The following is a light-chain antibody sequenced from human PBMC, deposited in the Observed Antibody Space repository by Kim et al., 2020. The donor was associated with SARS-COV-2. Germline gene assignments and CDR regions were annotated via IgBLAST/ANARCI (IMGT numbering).Light chain of an antibody. CDR3: QSYDSSNHWV. V-gene: IGLV6-57*02. J-gene: IGLJ3*02. Sequence: KTVTNACTSSSGSIATNYVQWYQQRPSSAPTTVISEDNQRPAGVPDRFSGSIDSSSNSASLSISGLKTEDEADYYCQSYDSSNHWVFGGGTQLTVL. CDR2: EDN. CDR1: SGSIATNY.